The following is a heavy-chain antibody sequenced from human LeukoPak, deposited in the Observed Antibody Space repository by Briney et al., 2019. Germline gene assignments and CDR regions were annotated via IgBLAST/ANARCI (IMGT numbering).Heavy chain of an antibody. V-gene: IGHV3-7*01. Sequence: GGYMRLCCVASDLTLSNYWLGWVSPGQGKGLDWAANIKQDGSEINYVDSVKGRFTISRDNAKNSLYLQMNSLRAEDTAVYYCATEVGTPAVRSAFNIWGQGTMVTVSS. J-gene: IGHJ3*02. D-gene: IGHD2-15*01. CDR2: IKQDGSEI. CDR1: DLTLSNYW. CDR3: ATEVGTPAVRSAFNI.